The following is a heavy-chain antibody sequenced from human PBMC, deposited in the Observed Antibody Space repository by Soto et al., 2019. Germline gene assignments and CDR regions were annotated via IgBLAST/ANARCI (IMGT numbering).Heavy chain of an antibody. V-gene: IGHV3-21*04. J-gene: IGHJ3*02. Sequence: PGGSLRLSCAASGFTFSRYSMNWVRQAPGKGLEWVSSISSSSSYIYYEDSAKGRFTISRDNSKNTLYLQMNSLRAEDTAVYYCAKVGPGYAFDIWGQGTMVTVSS. CDR2: ISSSSSYI. CDR3: AKVGPGYAFDI. CDR1: GFTFSRYS. D-gene: IGHD3-16*01.